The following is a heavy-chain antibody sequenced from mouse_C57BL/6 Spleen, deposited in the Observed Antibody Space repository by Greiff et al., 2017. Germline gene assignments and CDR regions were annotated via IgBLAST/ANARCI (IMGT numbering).Heavy chain of an antibody. D-gene: IGHD1-1*01. CDR2: IYPRSGNT. Sequence: VQLQQSGAELARPGASVKLSCKASGYTFTSYGISWVKQRTGQGLEWIGEIYPRSGNTYYNEQFKGKATLTADKSSSTAYMELRSLTSEDSAVYFCAKITTGVARGYFDVWGTGTTVTVSS. J-gene: IGHJ1*03. CDR3: AKITTGVARGYFDV. CDR1: GYTFTSYG. V-gene: IGHV1-81*01.